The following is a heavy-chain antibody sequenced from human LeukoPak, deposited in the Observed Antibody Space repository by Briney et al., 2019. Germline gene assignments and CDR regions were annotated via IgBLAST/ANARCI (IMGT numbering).Heavy chain of an antibody. J-gene: IGHJ2*01. V-gene: IGHV4-34*01. CDR1: GGSFRGYY. CDR3: ARGRRPYWYFDL. Sequence: KPSETLSLTCAVYGGSFRGYYWSWIRQPPGKGLEWIGEINHSGSTNYNPSLKSRVTISVDTSKNQFSLKLSSVTAADTAVYYCARGRRPYWYFDLWGRGTLVTVSS. CDR2: INHSGST.